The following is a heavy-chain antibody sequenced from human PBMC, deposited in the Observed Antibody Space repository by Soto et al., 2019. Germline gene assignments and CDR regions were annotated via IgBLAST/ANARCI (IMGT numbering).Heavy chain of an antibody. D-gene: IGHD3-10*01. Sequence: QVQLVQSGTEVKKPGSSVKVSCKASGDTFSFYTINWVRQAPGLGLEWVGRINPIVSMSNYAQKFQGRVSMTADKSTSTAYVELRSLRSDDTAMYFCAASYGSGYRAFDYWGQGALFIVSS. CDR1: GDTFSFYT. J-gene: IGHJ4*02. CDR3: AASYGSGYRAFDY. V-gene: IGHV1-69*02. CDR2: INPIVSMS.